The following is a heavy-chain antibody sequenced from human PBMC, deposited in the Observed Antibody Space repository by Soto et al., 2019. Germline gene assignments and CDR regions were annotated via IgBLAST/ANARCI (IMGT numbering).Heavy chain of an antibody. CDR2: INPNSGGT. CDR3: ARGGRQQLVRSHNNWFDP. J-gene: IGHJ5*02. D-gene: IGHD6-13*01. Sequence: SVKVSCKASGYTFTGYYMHWVRQAPGQGLEWMGWINPNSGGTNYAQKFQGRVTMTRDTSISTAYMELSRLRSDDTAVYYCARGGRQQLVRSHNNWFDPWGQGTLVTVSS. CDR1: GYTFTGYY. V-gene: IGHV1-2*02.